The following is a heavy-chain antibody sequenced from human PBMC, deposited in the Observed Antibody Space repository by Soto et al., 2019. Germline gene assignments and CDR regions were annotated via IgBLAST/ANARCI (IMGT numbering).Heavy chain of an antibody. V-gene: IGHV3-64*04. J-gene: IGHJ5*02. CDR3: ARERYYYDSSGYYSRNWFDP. CDR2: VRGNGDPP. CDR1: GFTFSSYA. Sequence: PGGSLRLSCSASGFTFSSYAMHWVRQAPGKRLEYVSGVRGNGDPPFYADSVKGRFTISRDNSKNTLYLQMNSLRAEDTAVYYCARERYYYDSSGYYSRNWFDPWGQGTLVTVSS. D-gene: IGHD3-22*01.